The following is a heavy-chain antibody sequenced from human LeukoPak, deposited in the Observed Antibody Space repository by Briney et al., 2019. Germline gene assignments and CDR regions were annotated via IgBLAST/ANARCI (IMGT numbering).Heavy chain of an antibody. D-gene: IGHD1-14*01. V-gene: IGHV4-30-4*08. Sequence: SGTLSLTCTVSGGSISSGDYYWSWIRQPPGKGLEWIGYIYYSGSTYYNPSLKSRVTISVDTSKNQFSLKLSSVTAADTAVYYCAREPPNQNRAYIDYWGQGTLVTVSS. CDR2: IYYSGST. CDR3: AREPPNQNRAYIDY. J-gene: IGHJ4*02. CDR1: GGSISSGDYY.